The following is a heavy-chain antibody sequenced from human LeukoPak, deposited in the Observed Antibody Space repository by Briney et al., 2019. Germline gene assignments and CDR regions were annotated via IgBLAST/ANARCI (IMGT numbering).Heavy chain of an antibody. CDR1: GFTVSSNY. Sequence: GGSLRLSCAASGFTVSSNYMSWVRQAPGKGLEWVSVIYSGGSTYYADSVKGRFTISRDNSKNTLYLQMNSLRAEDTAVYYCARGRSGWYVFDYWGQGTLVTVSS. J-gene: IGHJ4*02. V-gene: IGHV3-53*01. CDR3: ARGRSGWYVFDY. CDR2: IYSGGST. D-gene: IGHD6-19*01.